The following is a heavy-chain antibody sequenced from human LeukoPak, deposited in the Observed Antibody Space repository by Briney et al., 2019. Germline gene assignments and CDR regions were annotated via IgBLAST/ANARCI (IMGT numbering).Heavy chain of an antibody. V-gene: IGHV4-39*01. D-gene: IGHD3-22*01. J-gene: IGHJ1*01. Sequence: PSETLSLTCSVSGDSVSRSDSYWNWIRQPPGKGLEWIGTIYYSGRTYYSPSLKSRVTMSVDPSNNQFSLNLRSVTAADTALYYCARRRYYDGSGYLEWGQGTLLSVSS. CDR1: GDSVSRSDSY. CDR2: IYYSGRT. CDR3: ARRRYYDGSGYLE.